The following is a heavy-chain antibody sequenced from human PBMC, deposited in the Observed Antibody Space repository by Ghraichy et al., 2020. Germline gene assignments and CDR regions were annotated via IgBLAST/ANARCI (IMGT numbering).Heavy chain of an antibody. CDR3: ARGGQRQYYYDSSGESEGLEYGMDV. CDR2: ISSSSSYI. CDR1: GFTFSSYS. V-gene: IGHV3-21*01. J-gene: IGHJ6*02. D-gene: IGHD3-22*01. Sequence: GGSLRLSCAASGFTFSSYSMNWVRQAPGKGLEWVSSISSSSSYIYYADSVKGRFPISRVNAKNSLYLQMNSLRAEDTAVYYCARGGQRQYYYDSSGESEGLEYGMDVWGQGTTVTVSS.